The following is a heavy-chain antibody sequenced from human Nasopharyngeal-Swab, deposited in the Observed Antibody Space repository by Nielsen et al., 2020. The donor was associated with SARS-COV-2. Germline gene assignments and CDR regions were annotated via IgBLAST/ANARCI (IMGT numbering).Heavy chain of an antibody. V-gene: IGHV3-30-3*01. CDR3: ARDWRQLVSYYFDY. J-gene: IGHJ4*02. Sequence: SCAVSGFTFSSYAMHWVRQAPGKGLEWVAVISYDGSNKYYADSVKGRFTISRDNSKNTLYLQMNSLRAEDTAVYYCARDWRQLVSYYFDYWGQGTLVTVSS. CDR1: GFTFSSYA. D-gene: IGHD6-13*01. CDR2: ISYDGSNK.